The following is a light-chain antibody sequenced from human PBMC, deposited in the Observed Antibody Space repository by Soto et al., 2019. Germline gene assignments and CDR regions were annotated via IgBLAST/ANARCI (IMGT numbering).Light chain of an antibody. J-gene: IGKJ2*01. CDR3: QQYNSYLYT. CDR1: ESIGRW. Sequence: DIQMTQSPSALSASVGDRVTITCRASESIGRWLAWYQQKPGKAPKLLIYAASSLQSGVPSRFSGSGSGTEFTLTICSLQPDDFAAYYCQQYNSYLYTFGQGTKVDIK. CDR2: AAS. V-gene: IGKV1-5*01.